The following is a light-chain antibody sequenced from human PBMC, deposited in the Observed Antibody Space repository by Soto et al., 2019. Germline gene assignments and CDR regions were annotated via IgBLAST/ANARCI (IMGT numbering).Light chain of an antibody. CDR2: GAS. J-gene: IGKJ1*01. CDR3: QQYGTWCT. CDR1: QSVSSN. V-gene: IGKV3-15*01. Sequence: EIVMTQSPATLSVSPGERATLSCRASQSVSSNLALYQQKPGQAPRLLIYGASTRATGIPARFSGSGSGTEFTLTISILQSEDFADDDGQQYGTWCTLGQGTKVEIK.